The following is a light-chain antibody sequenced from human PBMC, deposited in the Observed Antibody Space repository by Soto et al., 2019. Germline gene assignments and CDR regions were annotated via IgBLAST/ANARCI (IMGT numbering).Light chain of an antibody. CDR3: SSYTSNSTVV. CDR2: EVS. J-gene: IGLJ2*01. Sequence: QSALTQPASVSGSPGQSITISCTGTSSDVGGYNYVSWYQQHPGKAPKLMIYEVSNRPSGVSNRFSGSKSGNTAPLTISGLQAEDEADYYCSSYTSNSTVVFGGGTKLTVL. CDR1: SSDVGGYNY. V-gene: IGLV2-14*01.